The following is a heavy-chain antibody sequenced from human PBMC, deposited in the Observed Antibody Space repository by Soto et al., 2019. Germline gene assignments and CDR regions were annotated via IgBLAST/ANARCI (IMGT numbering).Heavy chain of an antibody. CDR1: GFTFTSSA. V-gene: IGHV1-58*01. D-gene: IGHD6-19*01. CDR2: IVLGNGNT. CDR3: AARLSNIGWYWLDA. Sequence: QMPLVQSGPEVKKPGTSVKVSCQASGFTFTSSAVQWVRQARGQPLEWIGWIVLGNGNTNYAQNFQGRVTITRDKSTSTAYMDLSRLTSDDTAMYYCAARLSNIGWYWLDAWGQGTQVTVSS. J-gene: IGHJ5*02.